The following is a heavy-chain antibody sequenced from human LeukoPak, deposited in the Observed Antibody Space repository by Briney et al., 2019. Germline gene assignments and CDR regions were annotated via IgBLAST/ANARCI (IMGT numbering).Heavy chain of an antibody. CDR2: IYTSGST. CDR1: GGSISSYY. CDR3: ARDKLYCSSTSCQSHAFDI. J-gene: IGHJ3*02. Sequence: SETLSLTCTVSGGSISSYYWSWIRQPAGKGLEWIGRIYTSGSTNYNPSLKNRVTMSVDTSKNQFSLKLSSVTAADTAVYYCARDKLYCSSTSCQSHAFDIWGQGTMVTVSS. D-gene: IGHD2-2*01. V-gene: IGHV4-4*07.